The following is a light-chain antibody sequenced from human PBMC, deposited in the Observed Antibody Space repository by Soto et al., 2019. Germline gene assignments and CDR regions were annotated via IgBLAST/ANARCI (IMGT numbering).Light chain of an antibody. Sequence: DIQMTQSPSSLSASVGDRITITCRASQDISNYLAWYQQKPGKVPKLLIYSASTLQSGVPSRFSGSGSGTDFTLTISSLQPEYVATYFYQKYNSALTFGQGTRLEIK. J-gene: IGKJ5*01. V-gene: IGKV1-27*01. CDR2: SAS. CDR1: QDISNY. CDR3: QKYNSALT.